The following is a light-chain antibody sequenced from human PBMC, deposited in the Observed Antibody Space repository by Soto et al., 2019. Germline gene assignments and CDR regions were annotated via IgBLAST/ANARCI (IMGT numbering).Light chain of an antibody. J-gene: IGLJ1*01. CDR1: SSNIGAGYD. Sequence: QSVLPQPPSVSGAPGQRVTISCTGSSSNIGAGYDVHWYQQLPGTAPKLLIYGNSNRPSGVPDRFSGSKSGTSASLAITGLQAEDEAEYYCSLYTTDSTYVFGTGTKVTVL. CDR3: SLYTTDSTYV. V-gene: IGLV1-40*01. CDR2: GNS.